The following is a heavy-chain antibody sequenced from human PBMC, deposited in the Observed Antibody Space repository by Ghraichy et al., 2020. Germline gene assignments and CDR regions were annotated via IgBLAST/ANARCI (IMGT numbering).Heavy chain of an antibody. CDR3: ARAALVAASYFDY. CDR1: GASISSYY. Sequence: SETLSLTCTVSGASISSYYWSWIRQPPGKGLEWIGYIYYSGSTNYNPSLKSRVTISVDSSKNQFSLKLSSVTAADTAVYYCARAALVAASYFDYWGQGTLVTVSS. V-gene: IGHV4-59*01. J-gene: IGHJ4*02. CDR2: IYYSGST. D-gene: IGHD2-15*01.